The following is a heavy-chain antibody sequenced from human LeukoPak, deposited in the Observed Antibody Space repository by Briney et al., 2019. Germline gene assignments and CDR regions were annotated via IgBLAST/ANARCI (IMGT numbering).Heavy chain of an antibody. CDR1: GFTFSSYG. CDR2: ISGSGGST. J-gene: IGHJ4*02. CDR3: AKALYTVTTYTDY. D-gene: IGHD4-17*01. Sequence: PGRSLRLSCAASGFTFSSYGMHWVRQAPGKGLEWVSAISGSGGSTYYADSVKGRFTISRDNSKNTLYLQMNSLRAEDTAVYYCAKALYTVTTYTDYWGQGTLVTVSS. V-gene: IGHV3-23*01.